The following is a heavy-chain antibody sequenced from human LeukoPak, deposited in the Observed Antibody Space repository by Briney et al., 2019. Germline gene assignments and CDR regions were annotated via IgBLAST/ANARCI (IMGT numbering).Heavy chain of an antibody. CDR2: ISHDGNNK. Sequence: GSLRLSCAASGFPFTHYAMHWVRQAPGKGREWVALISHDGNNKYYADSVKGRFTTSRDDSKNTLYLQMNSLRAEDTALYYCGKDPSLRVRLPVWGQGTLVTVSS. D-gene: IGHD2-15*01. V-gene: IGHV3-30*18. J-gene: IGHJ4*02. CDR1: GFPFTHYA. CDR3: GKDPSLRVRLPV.